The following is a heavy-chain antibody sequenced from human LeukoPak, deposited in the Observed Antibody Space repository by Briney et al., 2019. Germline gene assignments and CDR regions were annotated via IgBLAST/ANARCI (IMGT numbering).Heavy chain of an antibody. CDR1: GGSFSGYY. V-gene: IGHV4-59*10. Sequence: SETLSLTCAVYGGSFSGYYWSWIRQPAGKGLEWIGRIYTSGSTNYNPSLKSRVTISVDTSKNQFSLKLSSVTAADTAVYYCARGRDYYDSSGYYFEWFDPWGQGTLVTVSS. J-gene: IGHJ5*02. CDR2: IYTSGST. CDR3: ARGRDYYDSSGYYFEWFDP. D-gene: IGHD3-22*01.